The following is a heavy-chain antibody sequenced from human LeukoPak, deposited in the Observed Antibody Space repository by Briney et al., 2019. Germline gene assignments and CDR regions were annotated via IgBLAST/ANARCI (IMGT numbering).Heavy chain of an antibody. CDR3: AKARGYSFGSLEH. D-gene: IGHD5-18*01. J-gene: IGHJ4*02. CDR1: GFIFDISA. Sequence: GGSLRLSCAPSGFIFDISAMTWVRQAPGKGLEWVSTIDGTGFSTFYPDSVKGRFTVSRDKSRNTVFLQLSSLRVDDTAIYFCAKARGYSFGSLEHWGPGTLVTVSP. CDR2: IDGTGFST. V-gene: IGHV3-23*01.